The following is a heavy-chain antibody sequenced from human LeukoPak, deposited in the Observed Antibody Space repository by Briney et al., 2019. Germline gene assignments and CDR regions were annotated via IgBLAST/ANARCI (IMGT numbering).Heavy chain of an antibody. V-gene: IGHV3-21*01. Sequence: GGSLRLSCAASGFTFSSYSMNWVRQAPGKGLEWVSSISSSSSYIYYADSVKGRFTISRDNAKNSLYLQMNSLRAEDTAVYYCARGRHVVGATKYFDYWGQGTLVTVSS. CDR3: ARGRHVVGATKYFDY. CDR2: ISSSSSYI. D-gene: IGHD1-26*01. J-gene: IGHJ4*02. CDR1: GFTFSSYS.